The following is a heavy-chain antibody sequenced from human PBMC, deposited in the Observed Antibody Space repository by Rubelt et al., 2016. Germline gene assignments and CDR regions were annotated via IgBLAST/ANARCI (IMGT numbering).Heavy chain of an antibody. CDR2: ISAYNGNT. D-gene: IGHD3-10*01. Sequence: QVQLVQSGAEVKKPGASVKVSCKASGYTFTSYGISWVRQAPGQGLEWMGWISAYNGNTNYAQKRRVRVTMTTETQAGTAYMELRSMRSDDRAVYYCARDPLPVRGVIMTPTQWGQGTLVTVSS. J-gene: IGHJ4*02. V-gene: IGHV1-18*01. CDR3: ARDPLPVRGVIMTPTQ. CDR1: GYTFTSYG.